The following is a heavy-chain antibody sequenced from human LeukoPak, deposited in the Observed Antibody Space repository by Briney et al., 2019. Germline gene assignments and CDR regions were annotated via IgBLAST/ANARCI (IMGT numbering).Heavy chain of an antibody. CDR2: IAADGKDK. CDR1: GFTLSSYA. D-gene: IGHD6-19*01. V-gene: IGHV3-30*04. Sequence: PGGSLRLSCAASGFTLSSYAMHWVRQAPGKGLEWVAVIAADGKDKHHADSVRGRFTISRDNSKNTLYLQMNSLRTEDTAVYYCARDRGRIAVYYFDYWGQGTLVTVSS. CDR3: ARDRGRIAVYYFDY. J-gene: IGHJ4*02.